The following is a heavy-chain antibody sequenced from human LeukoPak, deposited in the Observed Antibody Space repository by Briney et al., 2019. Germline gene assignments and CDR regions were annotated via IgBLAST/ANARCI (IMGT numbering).Heavy chain of an antibody. CDR2: ISYDGSNK. V-gene: IGHV3-30*18. Sequence: GGSLRLSCAASGFTFSSYGMHWVRQAPGKGLEWVAVISYDGSNKYYADSVKGRFTISRDNSKNTLYLQMNSLRAEDTAVYYCAKGTYYYDSMFDYWGQGTLVTVSS. J-gene: IGHJ4*02. CDR3: AKGTYYYDSMFDY. D-gene: IGHD3-22*01. CDR1: GFTFSSYG.